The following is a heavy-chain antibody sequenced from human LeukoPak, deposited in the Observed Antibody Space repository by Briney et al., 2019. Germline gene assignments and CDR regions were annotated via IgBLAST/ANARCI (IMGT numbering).Heavy chain of an antibody. V-gene: IGHV4-39*07. CDR2: IYYTGST. CDR3: ARERYYYGGKTWFDP. D-gene: IGHD4-23*01. J-gene: IGHJ5*02. CDR1: GGYIITSDHY. Sequence: SETLSLTCSVSGGYIITSDHYWGWIRQPPGKGLEWIGSIYYTGSTSTNPFLKSRVTLSVDTSKNQFSLNLTSVTAADTAVYYCARERYYYGGKTWFDPWGQGTLVTVSS.